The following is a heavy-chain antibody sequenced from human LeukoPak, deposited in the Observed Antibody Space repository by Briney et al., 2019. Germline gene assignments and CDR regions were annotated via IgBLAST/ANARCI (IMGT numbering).Heavy chain of an antibody. CDR1: GFTFSSYS. J-gene: IGHJ4*02. V-gene: IGHV3-21*04. CDR3: AKCTGGSCYSTFDY. D-gene: IGHD2-15*01. CDR2: ISNSGGYI. Sequence: PGGSLRLSCVVSGFTFSSYSMNWVRQAPGKGLEWVSSISNSGGYIYSADSVKGRFTISRDNARNSLYLQMNSLRAEDTAVYYCAKCTGGSCYSTFDYWGQGTLVTVSS.